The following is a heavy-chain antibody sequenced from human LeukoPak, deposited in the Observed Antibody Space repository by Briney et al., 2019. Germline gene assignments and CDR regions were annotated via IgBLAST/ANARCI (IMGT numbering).Heavy chain of an antibody. CDR3: ARAVGDYYDSSNLDY. Sequence: SQTLSLTCTVSGGSISSGSYYWSWIRQPAGKGLERIGRIYTSGSTNYNPSLKSRVTISVDTSKNQFSLKLSSVTAADTAVYYCARAVGDYYDSSNLDYWGQGTLVTVSS. CDR2: IYTSGST. J-gene: IGHJ4*02. CDR1: GGSISSGSYY. D-gene: IGHD3-22*01. V-gene: IGHV4-61*02.